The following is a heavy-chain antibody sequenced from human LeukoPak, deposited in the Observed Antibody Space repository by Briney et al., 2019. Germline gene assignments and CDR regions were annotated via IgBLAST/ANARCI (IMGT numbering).Heavy chain of an antibody. V-gene: IGHV4-61*02. CDR3: ASTYYGSRSADY. CDR1: GGSISSGSYY. J-gene: IGHJ4*02. D-gene: IGHD3-10*01. Sequence: SETLSLTCTVSGGSISSGSYYWSWIRQPAGKGLEWIVRIYNSGSTNYNPSVKSRVTISVDTSKNQFYLKLSPVTAADTAVYYCASTYYGSRSADYWGQGTLVTVSS. CDR2: IYNSGST.